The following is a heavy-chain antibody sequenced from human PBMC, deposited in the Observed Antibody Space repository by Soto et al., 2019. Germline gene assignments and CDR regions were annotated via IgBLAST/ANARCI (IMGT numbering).Heavy chain of an antibody. CDR1: GGSFSTYY. V-gene: IGHV4-59*01. CDR3: ARDQGGPFDY. J-gene: IGHJ4*02. CDR2: IYYSGGT. D-gene: IGHD2-15*01. Sequence: TSETLSLTCTVSGGSFSTYYWSWIRQPPGKGLEWIGYIYYSGGTNSNPSLKSRVTLSVDTSKNQFSLKLSSVTAADTAVYYCARDQGGPFDYWGQGTLVTVSS.